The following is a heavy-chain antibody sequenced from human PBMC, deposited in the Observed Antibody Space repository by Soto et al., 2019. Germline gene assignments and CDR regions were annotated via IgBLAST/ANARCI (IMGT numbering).Heavy chain of an antibody. CDR1: GFVFNNYA. D-gene: IGHD3-3*01. CDR3: AKDGDWYDFSTGYYSRGNYFDY. V-gene: IGHV3-23*01. Sequence: LRLSCAASGFVFNNYAMSWVRQAPGKGLEWVATLSSGGGTTYYTDSVKGRFTISRDNSMNLLYLQMNSLRADDTAVYYCAKDGDWYDFSTGYYSRGNYFDYWGQGTLVTVSS. CDR2: LSSGGGTT. J-gene: IGHJ4*02.